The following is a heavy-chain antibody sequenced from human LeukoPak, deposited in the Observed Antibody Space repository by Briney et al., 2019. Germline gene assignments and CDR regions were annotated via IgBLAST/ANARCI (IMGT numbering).Heavy chain of an antibody. CDR2: INHSGST. Sequence: SETLSLTCAVYGGSFSGSYWNWIRQPPGKGLRGFGEINHSGSTNYNPSLKSRVTISVDTSKNQFSLKLSSVTAADTAVYYCARVPYYDYVWGSYFGSWGQGTLVTVSS. V-gene: IGHV4-34*01. D-gene: IGHD3-16*01. CDR1: GGSFSGSY. J-gene: IGHJ4*02. CDR3: ARVPYYDYVWGSYFGS.